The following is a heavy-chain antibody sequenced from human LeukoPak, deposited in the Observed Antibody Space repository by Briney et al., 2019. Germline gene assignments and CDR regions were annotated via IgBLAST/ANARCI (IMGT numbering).Heavy chain of an antibody. CDR3: ARDGPIGSYYDFWSGYYTPFDY. V-gene: IGHV1-2*02. J-gene: IGHJ4*02. Sequence: ASVKVSCKASGCTFTGYYMHWVRQAPGQGLEWMGWINPDSGGTNFAQNFQGRVTMTRDTSISTAYMELSRLRSDDTAVYYCARDGPIGSYYDFWSGYYTPFDYWGQGTLVTVSS. CDR2: INPDSGGT. CDR1: GCTFTGYY. D-gene: IGHD3-3*01.